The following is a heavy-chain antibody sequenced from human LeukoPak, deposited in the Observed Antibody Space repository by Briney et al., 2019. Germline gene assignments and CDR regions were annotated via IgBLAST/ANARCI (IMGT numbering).Heavy chain of an antibody. V-gene: IGHV3-15*07. D-gene: IGHD2-21*02. CDR3: TTDAAYCGGDCY. Sequence: GGSLRLSCAASGFTFSNAWMNWVRQAPGKGLEWVGRIKSKTDGGTTDYAAPVKGRFTISRDDSKNTLYLQMNSPKTEDTAVYYCTTDAAYCGGDCYWGQGTLVTVSS. J-gene: IGHJ4*02. CDR1: GFTFSNAW. CDR2: IKSKTDGGTT.